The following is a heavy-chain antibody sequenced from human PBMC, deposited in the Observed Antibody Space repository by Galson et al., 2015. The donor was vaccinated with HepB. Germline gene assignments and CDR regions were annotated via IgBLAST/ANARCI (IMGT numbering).Heavy chain of an antibody. CDR3: ARESFGIRLRFRTAFDI. J-gene: IGHJ3*02. V-gene: IGHV1-2*02. CDR2: INPNSGGT. CDR1: GYTFTGYY. Sequence: SVKVSCKASGYTFTGYYMHWVRQAPGQGLEWMGWINPNSGGTNYAQKFQGRVTMTRDTSISTAYMELSRLRSDDTAVYYRARESFGIRLRFRTAFDIWGRGTMVTVSS. D-gene: IGHD3-16*01.